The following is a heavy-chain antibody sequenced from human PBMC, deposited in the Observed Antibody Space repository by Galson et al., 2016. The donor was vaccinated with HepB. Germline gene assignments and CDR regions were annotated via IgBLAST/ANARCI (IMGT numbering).Heavy chain of an antibody. CDR1: GFSVNNYY. CDR2: IYTGDNT. Sequence: SLRLSCAASGFSVNNYYMNWVRHAPGKGLEWISVIYTGDNTNYADSVKGRFVVSRDRSTNTLYLHLNTLRPEDTAIYFCARGVGLTGPPFFDSWGQGALVTVSS. CDR3: ARGVGLTGPPFFDS. J-gene: IGHJ4*02. D-gene: IGHD1-20*01. V-gene: IGHV3-53*01.